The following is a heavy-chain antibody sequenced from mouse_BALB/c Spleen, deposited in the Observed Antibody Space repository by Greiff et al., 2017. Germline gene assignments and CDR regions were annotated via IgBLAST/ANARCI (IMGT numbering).Heavy chain of an antibody. V-gene: IGHV3-2*02. J-gene: IGHJ2*01. Sequence: VQLKESGPGLVKPSQSLSLTCTVTGYSITSDYAWNWIRQFPGNKLEWMGYISYSGSTSYNPSLKSRISITRDTSKNQFFLQLNSVTTEDTATYYCARWVDYFDYWGQGTTLTVSS. CDR1: GYSITSDYA. CDR3: ARWVDYFDY. D-gene: IGHD1-1*02. CDR2: ISYSGST.